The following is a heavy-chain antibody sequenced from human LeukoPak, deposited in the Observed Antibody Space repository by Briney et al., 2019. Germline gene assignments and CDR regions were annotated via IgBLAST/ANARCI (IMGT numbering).Heavy chain of an antibody. J-gene: IGHJ5*02. CDR2: IYYSGST. CDR3: ARLTGSSWFDP. D-gene: IGHD1-1*01. Sequence: SETLSLTCTVSGGSISSHFWSWIRQPPGKGLEWIGYIYYSGSTNHNPSLKSRVTISVDTSKNQFSLKLNSVTAADTAVYYCARLTGSSWFDPWGQGTLVTVSS. V-gene: IGHV4-59*08. CDR1: GGSISSHF.